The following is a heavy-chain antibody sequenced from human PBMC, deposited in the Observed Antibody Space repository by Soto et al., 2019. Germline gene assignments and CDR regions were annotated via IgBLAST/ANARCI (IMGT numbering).Heavy chain of an antibody. V-gene: IGHV3-21*01. CDR1: GFNFSDYS. Sequence: DVQLLESGGGLVKPGGSLRLSCETSGFNFSDYSMNWVRQAPGEGLEWVAFISSSSSFIYYADSGQGGFSVSRDNARKFMQLEMTRLRVEDTATYYCAKHCGSRDGFDSWGQGMLVAVTS. J-gene: IGHJ4*02. CDR2: ISSSSSFI. D-gene: IGHD2-21*01. CDR3: AKHCGSRDGFDS.